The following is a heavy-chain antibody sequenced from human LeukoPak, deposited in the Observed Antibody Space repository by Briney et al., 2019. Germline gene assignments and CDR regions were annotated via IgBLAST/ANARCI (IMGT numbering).Heavy chain of an antibody. J-gene: IGHJ4*02. V-gene: IGHV3-23*01. D-gene: IGHD3-3*01. CDR2: ISVSGGST. Sequence: GGSLRLSCAASGFTFSSYAMSWVRQAPGKGLEWVSAISVSGGSTYYADSVKGRFTLSRDNSKNTLYLQMNSLRAEDTAVYYCARDDFWSGPPDYWGQGTLVTVSS. CDR3: ARDDFWSGPPDY. CDR1: GFTFSSYA.